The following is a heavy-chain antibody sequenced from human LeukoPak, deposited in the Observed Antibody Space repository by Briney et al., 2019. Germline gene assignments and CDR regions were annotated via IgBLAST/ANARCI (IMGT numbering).Heavy chain of an antibody. CDR3: ARDPPFSGSGYYYVIDAFDI. CDR2: IYHSGST. J-gene: IGHJ3*02. V-gene: IGHV4-4*02. Sequence: SGTLSLTYAVSGGSISSSNWWSWVRQPPGKGLEWIGEIYHSGSTNYNPSLKSRVTISVDKSKNQFSLKLSSVTAADTAVYYCARDPPFSGSGYYYVIDAFDIWGQGTMVTVSS. D-gene: IGHD3-22*01. CDR1: GGSISSSNW.